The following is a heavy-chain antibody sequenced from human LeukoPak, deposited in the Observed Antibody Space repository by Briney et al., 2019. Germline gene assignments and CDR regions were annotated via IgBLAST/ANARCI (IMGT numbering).Heavy chain of an antibody. CDR1: GFTFISYA. CDR3: ARERDYYFDY. CDR2: ISGSGGST. V-gene: IGHV3-23*01. Sequence: GGALRLSCAASGFTFISYAMSWVRQAPGKGLEWVSAISGSGGSTYFADSVKGRFTISRDNSKNTLYLQMYSMRAEDTAVYYCARERDYYFDYWGQGTLVTVSS. J-gene: IGHJ4*02. D-gene: IGHD2-21*02.